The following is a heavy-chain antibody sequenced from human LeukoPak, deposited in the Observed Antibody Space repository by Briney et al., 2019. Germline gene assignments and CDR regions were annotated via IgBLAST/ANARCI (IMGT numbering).Heavy chain of an antibody. V-gene: IGHV1-46*01. CDR1: GYTFTSYY. D-gene: IGHD2-15*01. CDR3: ARVGSGTPGDY. CDR2: INPSGGST. Sequence: GASVKVSCKASGYTFTSYYMHWVRQAPGQGLEWMGIINPSGGSTSYAQKFQGSVTMTRDTSTSTVYMELSSLRSEDTAVYYCARVGSGTPGDYWGQGTLVTVSS. J-gene: IGHJ4*02.